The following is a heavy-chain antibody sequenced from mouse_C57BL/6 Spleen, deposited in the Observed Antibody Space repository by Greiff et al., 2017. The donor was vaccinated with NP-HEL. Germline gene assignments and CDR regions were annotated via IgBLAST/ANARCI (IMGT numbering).Heavy chain of an antibody. D-gene: IGHD1-1*01. V-gene: IGHV5-4*01. CDR1: GFTFSSYA. J-gene: IGHJ2*01. CDR2: ISDGGSYT. CDR3: ARAVYGSSFDY. Sequence: EVQLVESGGGLVKPGGSLKLSCAASGFTFSSYAMSWVRQTPEKRLEWVATISDGGSYTYYPDNVKGRFTISRDNAKNNLYLQMSHLKSEDTAMYYCARAVYGSSFDYWGQGTTLTVSS.